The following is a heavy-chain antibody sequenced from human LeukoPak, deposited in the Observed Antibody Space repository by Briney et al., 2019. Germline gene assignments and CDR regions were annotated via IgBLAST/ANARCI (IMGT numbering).Heavy chain of an antibody. D-gene: IGHD3-16*01. CDR2: INPNSGGT. V-gene: IGHV1-2*02. CDR1: GYTFTGYY. CDR3: ARGEFGEVLDF. Sequence: ASVKVSCKASGYTFTGYYMHWVRQAPGQGLEWMGWINPNSGGTNYAQKFQGRVTMTRDTSISAAYMELSSLRSEDAAVYYCARGEFGEVLDFWGQGSLVSVSS. J-gene: IGHJ4*02.